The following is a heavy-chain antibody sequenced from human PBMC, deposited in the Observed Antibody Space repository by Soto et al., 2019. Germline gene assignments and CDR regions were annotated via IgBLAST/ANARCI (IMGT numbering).Heavy chain of an antibody. V-gene: IGHV4-39*01. CDR1: GGSISSSSYY. Sequence: PSETLSLTCTVSGGSISSSSYYWGWIRQPPGKGLEWIGSIYYSGSTYYSPSLKSRVTISVDTSKNQFSLKLSSVTAADTAVYYCARQLISYGDGIDYWGQGTLVTVSS. D-gene: IGHD5-18*01. J-gene: IGHJ4*02. CDR2: IYYSGST. CDR3: ARQLISYGDGIDY.